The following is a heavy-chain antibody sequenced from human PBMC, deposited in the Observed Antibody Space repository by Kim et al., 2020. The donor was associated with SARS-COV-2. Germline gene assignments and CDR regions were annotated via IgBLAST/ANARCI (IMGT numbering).Heavy chain of an antibody. D-gene: IGHD3-9*01. CDR2: ISAYNGNT. CDR3: ARSSLQYYDILTGYDTTDY. V-gene: IGHV1-18*01. J-gene: IGHJ4*02. Sequence: ASVKVSCKASGYTFTSYGISWVRQAPGQGLEWMGWISAYNGNTNYAQKLQGRVTMTTDTSTSTAYMELRSLRSDDTAVYYCARSSLQYYDILTGYDTTDYWGQGTLVTVSS. CDR1: GYTFTSYG.